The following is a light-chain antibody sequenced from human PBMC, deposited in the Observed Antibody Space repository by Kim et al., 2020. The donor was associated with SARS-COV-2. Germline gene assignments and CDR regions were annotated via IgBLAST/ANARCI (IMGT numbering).Light chain of an antibody. CDR3: QQTYSGWT. CDR2: AAT. V-gene: IGKV1-39*01. J-gene: IGKJ1*01. Sequence: DIQMTQSPSSLSASIGDRVTITCRASQSISVYLNWYQQKPGKVPKLLIYAATTLQSGFPSRFSGSGSGTDFSLSISSLQPEDSATYYCQQTYSGWTFGQGTKVDIK. CDR1: QSISVY.